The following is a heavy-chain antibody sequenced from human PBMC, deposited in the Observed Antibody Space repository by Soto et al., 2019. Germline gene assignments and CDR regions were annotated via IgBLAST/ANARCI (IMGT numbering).Heavy chain of an antibody. CDR3: AKVGKAYAMAF. CDR2: SRNKANGYRT. CDR1: EFTFSDHY. Sequence: GGSLRLSCAVSEFTFSDHYMDWVRQAPGKGPEWVGRSRNKANGYRTEYAASVKGRFTVSRDDSKNSLYLQMNSLKTEATALYYCAKVGKAYAMAFWGKGTTVPSPQ. V-gene: IGHV3-72*01. J-gene: IGHJ6*04.